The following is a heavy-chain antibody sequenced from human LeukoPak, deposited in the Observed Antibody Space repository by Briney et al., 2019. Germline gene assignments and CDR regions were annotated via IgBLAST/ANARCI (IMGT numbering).Heavy chain of an antibody. V-gene: IGHV1-46*01. J-gene: IGHJ4*02. D-gene: IGHD6-13*01. CDR2: INPSGGST. Sequence: ASVKVSCKASGYTFTSYYMHWVRQAPGQGLEWMGIINPSGGSTSYAQKFQGRVTMTRDTSTSTVYMELSSLRSEDTAVYYCAVISGYSSSWHSFYIDYWGQGTLATVSS. CDR3: AVISGYSSSWHSFYIDY. CDR1: GYTFTSYY.